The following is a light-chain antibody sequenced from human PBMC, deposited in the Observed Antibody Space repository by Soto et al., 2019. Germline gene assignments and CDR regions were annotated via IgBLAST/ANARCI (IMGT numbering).Light chain of an antibody. Sequence: QSALTQPASVSGSPGQSITISCTGTSSDVGGYNYVSWYQQHPGKAPKLMIYDVSNRPSGVSNRFSGSKSGNTASLTISGLQAEDEADYYCSLYPSSNTLMVFCGGPTVTV. CDR3: SLYPSSNTLMV. CDR1: SSDVGGYNY. V-gene: IGLV2-14*01. J-gene: IGLJ2*01. CDR2: DVS.